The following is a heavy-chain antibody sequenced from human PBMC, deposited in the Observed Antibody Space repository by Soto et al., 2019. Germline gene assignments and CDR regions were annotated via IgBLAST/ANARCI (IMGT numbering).Heavy chain of an antibody. CDR2: ISLNNGKT. CDR3: ARDAAVGLFDY. D-gene: IGHD1-26*01. V-gene: IGHV1-18*01. J-gene: IGHJ4*02. CDR1: GYMFTRYG. Sequence: ASVKVSCKAIGYMFTRYGITWVRQAPGQGLEWMGWISLNNGKTNYAQKLQGRVTMTTDTSTSTAYMELRSLRSDDTAVYYCARDAAVGLFDYWGQGTLVTVSS.